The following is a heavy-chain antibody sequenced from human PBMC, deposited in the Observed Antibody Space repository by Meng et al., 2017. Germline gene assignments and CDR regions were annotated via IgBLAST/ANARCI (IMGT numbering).Heavy chain of an antibody. CDR3: ARMSVLLWFGELFLN. CDR2: IYHSGST. Sequence: QGQLQEAGPGLVKPSGTRSLTCAVSGGSISSSNWWSWVRQPPGKGLEWIGEIYHSGSTNYNPSLKSRVTISVDKSKNQFSLKLSSVTAADTAVYYCARMSVLLWFGELFLNWGQGTLVTVSS. CDR1: GGSISSSNW. V-gene: IGHV4-4*02. J-gene: IGHJ4*02. D-gene: IGHD3-10*01.